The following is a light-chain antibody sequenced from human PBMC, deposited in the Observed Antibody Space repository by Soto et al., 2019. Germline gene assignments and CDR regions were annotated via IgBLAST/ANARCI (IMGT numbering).Light chain of an antibody. CDR1: QGIRND. J-gene: IGKJ4*01. Sequence: AIQMTQSPPSLSASVGDRVTITCRASQGIRNDLAWYQQKPGKAPKLLIYDASTLQSGVPSRFGGSGSGTDFTLTISSLQSEDFATYYCQQFYSYPLTFGGGTKVDIK. CDR3: QQFYSYPLT. CDR2: DAS. V-gene: IGKV1-13*02.